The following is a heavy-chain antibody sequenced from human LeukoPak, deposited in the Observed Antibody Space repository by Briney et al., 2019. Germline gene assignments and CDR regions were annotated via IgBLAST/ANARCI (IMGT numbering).Heavy chain of an antibody. J-gene: IGHJ3*02. CDR2: ISSGSSYI. CDR3: ARYLFYGWGSYFVPAPCDAFDT. D-gene: IGHD3-10*01. V-gene: IGHV3-21*01. CDR1: GFTFSSYS. Sequence: PGGSLRLSCAASGFTFSSYSMNWVRQAPGKGLEWVSSISSGSSYIYYADSVKGRFTISRDNAKNSLYLQMKSLRAEDTAVYYCARYLFYGWGSYFVPAPCDAFDTWGQGTMVTVSS.